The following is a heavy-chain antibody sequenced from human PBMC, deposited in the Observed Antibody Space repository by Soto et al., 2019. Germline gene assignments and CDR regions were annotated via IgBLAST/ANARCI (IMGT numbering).Heavy chain of an antibody. Sequence: GGSLRLSCAASGFAFDDYVMHWVRQPPGRGLEWVSGITWNGGTVRYVDSVKGRFTISRDNAENSLYLQMNSLRPEDTAVYYCAKGGSAALIAPSGRDNWFDPWGQGTQVTVSS. V-gene: IGHV3-9*01. CDR3: AKGGSAALIAPSGRDNWFDP. J-gene: IGHJ5*02. CDR2: ITWNGGTV. CDR1: GFAFDDYV. D-gene: IGHD6-13*01.